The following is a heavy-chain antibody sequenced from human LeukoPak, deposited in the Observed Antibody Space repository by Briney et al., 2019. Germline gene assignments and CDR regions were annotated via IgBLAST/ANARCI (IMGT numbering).Heavy chain of an antibody. D-gene: IGHD3-10*01. V-gene: IGHV4-59*08. CDR1: GGSISSYY. Sequence: SETLSLTCTVSGGSISSYYGSWIRQPPGKGLEWIGYIYYSGSTNYNPSLKSRVTISVDTSKNQFSLKLSSVTAADTAVYYCARHADWFGALSIGTWFDRWGQGTLVTVSS. CDR2: IYYSGST. J-gene: IGHJ5*02. CDR3: ARHADWFGALSIGTWFDR.